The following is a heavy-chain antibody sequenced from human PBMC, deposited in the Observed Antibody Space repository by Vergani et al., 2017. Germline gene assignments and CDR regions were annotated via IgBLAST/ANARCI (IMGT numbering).Heavy chain of an antibody. Sequence: EVQLLQSEGAVVQPGGSLRLSCVASGFPFIIHSMSWVRQGLGGGLDWVSSIKNTGDSTHYADSVKGRFTISRDNSKNTLYLQMNSLGVEDTAVYYCGRGSDNYNWGQGTLVTVSS. CDR1: GFPFIIHS. V-gene: IGHV3-23*01. J-gene: IGHJ4*02. CDR2: IKNTGDST. D-gene: IGHD5-24*01. CDR3: GRGSDNYN.